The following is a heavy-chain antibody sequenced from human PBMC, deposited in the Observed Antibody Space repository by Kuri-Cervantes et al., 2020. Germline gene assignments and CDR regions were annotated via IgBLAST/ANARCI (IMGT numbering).Heavy chain of an antibody. CDR2: IPYDGSNK. Sequence: GESLKISCAASGFTFSSYAMHWVRQAPGKGLEWVAVIPYDGSNKYYADSVKGRFTISRDNSKNTLYLQMNSLRAGDTAVYYCARDFASNILTGYYNRLDYWGQGTLVTVSS. V-gene: IGHV3-30-3*01. D-gene: IGHD3-9*01. CDR3: ARDFASNILTGYYNRLDY. CDR1: GFTFSSYA. J-gene: IGHJ4*02.